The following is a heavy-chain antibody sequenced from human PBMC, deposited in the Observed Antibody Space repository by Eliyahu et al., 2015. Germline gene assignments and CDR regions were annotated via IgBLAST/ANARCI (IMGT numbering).Heavy chain of an antibody. D-gene: IGHD4-11*01. V-gene: IGHV3-23*01. J-gene: IGHJ6*02. Sequence: EVQLLESGGGLVQPGGSLRLSCAASGFTFSNXAMXWVRQAPGKGLEWVSSISGSDGRTHFADSVKGRLTVSRDNSKNTLNLQINSLRADDTAVYFCAKAIPGYYSGHDYYGMDVWGQGTTVTVSS. CDR3: AKAIPGYYSGHDYYGMDV. CDR1: GFTFSNXA. CDR2: ISGSDGRT.